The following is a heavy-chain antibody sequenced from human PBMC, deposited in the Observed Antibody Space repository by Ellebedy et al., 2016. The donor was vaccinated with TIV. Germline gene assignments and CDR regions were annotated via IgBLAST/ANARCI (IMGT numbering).Heavy chain of an antibody. Sequence: GESLKISXAASGFTFSSYSMNWVRQAPGKGLEWVSAISGSGGSTYYADSVKGRFTISRDNSKNTLYLQMNSLRAEDTAVYYCAKYGTGCWFDPWGQGTLVTVSS. D-gene: IGHD3-10*01. CDR3: AKYGTGCWFDP. CDR1: GFTFSSYS. V-gene: IGHV3-23*01. J-gene: IGHJ5*02. CDR2: ISGSGGST.